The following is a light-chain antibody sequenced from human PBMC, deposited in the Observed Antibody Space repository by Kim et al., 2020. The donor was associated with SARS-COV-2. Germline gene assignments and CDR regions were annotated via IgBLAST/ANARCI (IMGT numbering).Light chain of an antibody. V-gene: IGLV3-10*01. CDR1: ALPKKF. CDR2: EDR. CDR3: YSTDSSGNLVV. Sequence: SYELTQPPSVSVSPGQTARITCSGDALPKKFAYWYQQKSGQAPVLVIYEDRKRPSGIPERFSGSSSGTMATLTISGAQVEDEADYYCYSTDSSGNLVVFGGGTQLTV. J-gene: IGLJ2*01.